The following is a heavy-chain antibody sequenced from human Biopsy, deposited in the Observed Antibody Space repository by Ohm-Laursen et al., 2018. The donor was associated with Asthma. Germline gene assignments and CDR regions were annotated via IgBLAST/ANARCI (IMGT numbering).Heavy chain of an antibody. CDR3: ARAPQRQNYGSGNAQYGLDV. CDR2: INPNSGNT. Sequence: ASVKVSCKVSGYTFNAYYIHWVRQAPGQEFEWMGRINPNSGNTHYAHKFQGRVTMNRDTSISTVYMELTRLRSDDTAVYYCARAPQRQNYGSGNAQYGLDVWGQGTTVTVSS. D-gene: IGHD3-10*01. J-gene: IGHJ6*02. V-gene: IGHV1-2*06. CDR1: GYTFNAYY.